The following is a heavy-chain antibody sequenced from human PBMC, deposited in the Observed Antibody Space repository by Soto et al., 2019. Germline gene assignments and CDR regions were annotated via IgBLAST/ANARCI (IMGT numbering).Heavy chain of an antibody. Sequence: PGGSLRLSCAASGFTFSSYSMNWVRQAPGKGLEWVSSISSSSSYIYYADSVKGRFTISRDNAKNSLYLQMNSLRAEDTAVYYCARDSLYYYDSSGYYSRPRYNWFDPWGQGTLVTVSS. CDR3: ARDSLYYYDSSGYYSRPRYNWFDP. J-gene: IGHJ5*02. D-gene: IGHD3-22*01. CDR2: ISSSSSYI. V-gene: IGHV3-21*01. CDR1: GFTFSSYS.